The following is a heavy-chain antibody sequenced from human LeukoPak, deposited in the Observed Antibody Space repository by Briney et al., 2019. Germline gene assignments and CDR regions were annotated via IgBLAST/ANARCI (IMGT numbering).Heavy chain of an antibody. CDR1: GGSISSSSYY. V-gene: IGHV4-39*07. CDR3: ARSRGYYYGSGSYQDY. CDR2: INHSGST. Sequence: SETLSLTCTVSGGSISSSSYYWSWIRQPPGKGLEWIGEINHSGSTNYNPSLKSRVTILVDASKTQFSLKLSSVTAADTAVYYCARSRGYYYGSGSYQDYWGQGTLVTVSS. D-gene: IGHD3-10*01. J-gene: IGHJ4*02.